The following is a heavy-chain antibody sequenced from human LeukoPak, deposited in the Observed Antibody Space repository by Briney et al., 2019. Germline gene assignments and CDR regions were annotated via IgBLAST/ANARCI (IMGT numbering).Heavy chain of an antibody. CDR2: IIPIFGTA. CDR1: GGTFSSYA. J-gene: IGHJ4*02. D-gene: IGHD3-9*01. CDR3: ALWVDDILTGSPNVDY. V-gene: IGHV1-69*01. Sequence: GSSVKVSFKASGGTFSSYAISWVRQAPGQGLEWMGGIIPIFGTANYAQKFQGRVTITADESTSTAYMELSSLRSEDTAVYYCALWVDDILTGSPNVDYWGQGTLVTASS.